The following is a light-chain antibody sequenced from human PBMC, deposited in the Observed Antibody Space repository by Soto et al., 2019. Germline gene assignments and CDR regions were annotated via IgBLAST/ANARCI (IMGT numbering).Light chain of an antibody. CDR3: QHYNSYSEA. Sequence: DIHMTQSPSTLSAAVEDRVTITCLASQSISSWLAWYQQKTGKAPKLLIYDASSLESGVPSRFSGSGYGTEFTLTISSLQPDDFATYYCQHYNSYSEAFGQGTKVDIK. CDR2: DAS. V-gene: IGKV1-5*01. CDR1: QSISSW. J-gene: IGKJ1*01.